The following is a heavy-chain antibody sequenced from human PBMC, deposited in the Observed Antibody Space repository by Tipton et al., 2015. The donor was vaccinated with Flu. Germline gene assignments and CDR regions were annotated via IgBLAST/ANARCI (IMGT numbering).Heavy chain of an antibody. CDR1: GGSISSGNYY. CDR3: ARGSGSGTYVIFYF. CDR2: IYASGST. D-gene: IGHD3-10*01. V-gene: IGHV4-61*02. J-gene: IGHJ4*02. Sequence: TLSLTCTVSGGSISSGNYYWNWIRQPAGKGLEWIGRIYASGSTNYNPSLKSRVTMSVDTSKNQFSLKLSSVTAADTAVYYCARGSGSGTYVIFYFWGQGTLVTVSS.